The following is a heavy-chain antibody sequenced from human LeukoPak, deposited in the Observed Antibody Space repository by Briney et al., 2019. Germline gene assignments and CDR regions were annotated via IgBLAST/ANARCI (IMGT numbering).Heavy chain of an antibody. D-gene: IGHD2-21*02. V-gene: IGHV3-30-3*01. J-gene: IGHJ4*02. CDR1: GFTVSSNY. CDR3: AREGGNSPYCGGDCYATTLWYFGY. Sequence: PGGSLRLSCAASGFTVSSNYMSWVRQAPGKGLEWVAVISYDGSNKYYADSVKGRFTISRDNSENTLYLQMNSLRAEDTAVYYCAREGGNSPYCGGDCYATTLWYFGYWGQGTLVTVSS. CDR2: ISYDGSNK.